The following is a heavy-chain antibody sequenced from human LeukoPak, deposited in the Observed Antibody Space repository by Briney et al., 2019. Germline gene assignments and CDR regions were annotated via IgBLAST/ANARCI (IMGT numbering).Heavy chain of an antibody. CDR2: IRNKANGGTA. D-gene: IGHD6-19*01. J-gene: IGHJ4*02. V-gene: IGHV3-49*04. Sequence: GGSLRLSCAASGFTFSTYVMTWVRQAPGKGLEWVGFIRNKANGGTADYAASVKGRFTISRDDSKTIAYLQMNSLKTEDTAVYFCSRAYSTGWLGINDYWGQGTLVTVSS. CDR3: SRAYSTGWLGINDY. CDR1: GFTFSTYV.